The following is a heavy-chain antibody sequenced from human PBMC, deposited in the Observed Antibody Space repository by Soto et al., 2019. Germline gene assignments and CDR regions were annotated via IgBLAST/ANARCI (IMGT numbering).Heavy chain of an antibody. Sequence: PGGSLRLSCAASGFTVSSNYMSWVRQAPGKGLEWVSVIYSGGTAYYADSVKGRFTISRDNSKNTLYLQMNSLRAEDTAVYYCARGGYSYRYDYWGQGTLVTVSS. D-gene: IGHD5-18*01. J-gene: IGHJ4*02. CDR3: ARGGYSYRYDY. CDR2: IYSGGTA. CDR1: GFTVSSNY. V-gene: IGHV3-53*01.